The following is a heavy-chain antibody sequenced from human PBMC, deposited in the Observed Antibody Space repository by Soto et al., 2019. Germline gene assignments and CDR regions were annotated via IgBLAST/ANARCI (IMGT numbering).Heavy chain of an antibody. D-gene: IGHD1-1*01. Sequence: SETLSLTCTVSGGSISSYFWSWIRQPPGKGLEWIGYIYYTGSTNYNPSLKSRVTISVDTSKNQFSLQLSSVTAADTAVYYCARDQLEGNWFDPWGQGTLVTVSS. J-gene: IGHJ5*02. CDR1: GGSISSYF. CDR3: ARDQLEGNWFDP. V-gene: IGHV4-59*01. CDR2: IYYTGST.